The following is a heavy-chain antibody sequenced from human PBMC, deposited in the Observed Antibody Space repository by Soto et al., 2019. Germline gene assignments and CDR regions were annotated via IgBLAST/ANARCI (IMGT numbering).Heavy chain of an antibody. CDR3: ARDVSEYSSSSGSGDY. Sequence: ASVKVSCKASRGTFSSYAISWVRQAPGQGLEWMGGIIPIFGTANYAQKFQGRVTITADESTSTAYMELSSLRSEDTAVYYYARDVSEYSSSSGSGDYWGQGTLVTVSS. CDR1: RGTFSSYA. J-gene: IGHJ4*02. V-gene: IGHV1-69*13. CDR2: IIPIFGTA. D-gene: IGHD6-6*01.